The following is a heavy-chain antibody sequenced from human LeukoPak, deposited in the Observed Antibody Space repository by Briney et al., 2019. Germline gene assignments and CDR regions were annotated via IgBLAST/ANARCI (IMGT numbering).Heavy chain of an antibody. CDR1: GGSIRSNTYF. D-gene: IGHD2-21*01. CDR2: VFYSGST. J-gene: IGHJ4*02. Sequence: SETLSLTCIVSGGSIRSNTYFWVWIRQPPGKGLEWIGSVFYSGSTYYNPSLKSRVSISVDTSKKQFSLKLSSVTAADTAVYYCARTRNYSADYWGQGTLVTVSS. CDR3: ARTRNYSADY. V-gene: IGHV4-39*01.